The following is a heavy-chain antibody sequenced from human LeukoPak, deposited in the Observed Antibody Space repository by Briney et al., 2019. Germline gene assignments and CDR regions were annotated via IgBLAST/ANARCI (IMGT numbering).Heavy chain of an antibody. J-gene: IGHJ3*02. Sequence: GGSLRLSCAASGFTFSDHYMNWIRQAPGKGLEWLSYIGPNGNDINYADSVRGRFTISRDNAKNSLYLQMNSLRAEDTAVYYCARDFGGSPAIPDAFDIWGQGTMVTVSS. CDR1: GFTFSDHY. D-gene: IGHD2-2*01. V-gene: IGHV3-11*04. CDR2: IGPNGNDI. CDR3: ARDFGGSPAIPDAFDI.